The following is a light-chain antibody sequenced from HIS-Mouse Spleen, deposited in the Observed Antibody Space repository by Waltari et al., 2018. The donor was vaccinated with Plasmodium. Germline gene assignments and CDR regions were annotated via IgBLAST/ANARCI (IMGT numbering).Light chain of an antibody. CDR3: SSYTSSSTLV. Sequence: QSALTQPASVSGSPGQSITISCTGTRSAVGGYNYVYWYQQHPGKAPKLMIYDVSKRPSGVSNRFSGSKSGNTASLTISGLQAEDEADYYCSSYTSSSTLVFGGGTKLTVL. V-gene: IGLV2-14*03. CDR2: DVS. J-gene: IGLJ2*01. CDR1: RSAVGGYNY.